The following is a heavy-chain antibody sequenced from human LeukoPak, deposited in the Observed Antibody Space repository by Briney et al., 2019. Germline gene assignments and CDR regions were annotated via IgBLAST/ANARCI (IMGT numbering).Heavy chain of an antibody. CDR1: GGSISSSSYY. CDR3: ARTEWYSSSWYVDY. V-gene: IGHV4-39*07. Sequence: KSSETLSLTCTVSGGSISSSSYYWGWIRQPPGKGLEWIGSIYYSGSTYYNPSLKSRVTISVDTSKNQFSLKLSSVTAADTAVYYCARTEWYSSSWYVDYWGQGTLVTVSS. D-gene: IGHD6-13*01. CDR2: IYYSGST. J-gene: IGHJ4*02.